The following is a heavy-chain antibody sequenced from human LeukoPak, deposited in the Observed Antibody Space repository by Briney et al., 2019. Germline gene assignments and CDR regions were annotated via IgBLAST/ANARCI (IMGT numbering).Heavy chain of an antibody. CDR2: INPNSGGT. Sequence: ASVKVSCKASGYTFTSYGISWVRQAPGQGLEWMGWINPNSGGTNYAQKFQGRVTMTRDTSISTAYMELSRLRSDDTAVYYCARERTAARNWFDPWGQGTLVTVSS. J-gene: IGHJ5*02. CDR3: ARERTAARNWFDP. V-gene: IGHV1-2*02. D-gene: IGHD6-6*01. CDR1: GYTFTSYG.